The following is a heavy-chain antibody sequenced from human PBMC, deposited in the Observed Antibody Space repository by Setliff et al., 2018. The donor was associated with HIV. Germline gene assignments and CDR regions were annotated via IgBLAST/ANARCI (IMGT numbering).Heavy chain of an antibody. CDR3: ARDISYGGFWDY. CDR1: GFTFSSYA. J-gene: IGHJ4*02. V-gene: IGHV3-23*01. D-gene: IGHD3-3*01. Sequence: LRLSCAASGFTFSSYAMSWVRQAPGKGLEWVSAISGSGGSTYYADSVKGRFTISRDNAKNTLYLQMNSLRAEDTAVYYCARDISYGGFWDYWGQGALVTVSS. CDR2: ISGSGGST.